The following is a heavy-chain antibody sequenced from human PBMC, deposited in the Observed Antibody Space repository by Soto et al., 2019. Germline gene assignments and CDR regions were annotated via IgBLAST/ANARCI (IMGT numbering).Heavy chain of an antibody. CDR2: IYFSGST. D-gene: IGHD6-13*01. J-gene: IGHJ4*02. V-gene: IGHV4-4*09. Sequence: QVQLQESGPGLVKPSETLSLTCSVSGGSMNGYYWSWIRQTPGQGLEWLGFIYFSGSTRYNPSLMSRLTISLDKSKRQFSMSLSSVTAAGTAVYYCARSVATPGTNIDFWGQGTLVTVSS. CDR1: GGSMNGYY. CDR3: ARSVATPGTNIDF.